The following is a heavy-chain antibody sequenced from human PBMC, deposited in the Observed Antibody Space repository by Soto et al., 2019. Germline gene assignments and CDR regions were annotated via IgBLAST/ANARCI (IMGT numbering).Heavy chain of an antibody. Sequence: QLQLQESGPGLVKPSETLSLNCTVSGGSISSSNYCWGWIRQPPGKGLEWIGTIYYSGRTYYNPSLKSRVAISVDTSKTQFSLTLSSATAADTAVYYCARHGIGTAVTPPTPNYYYYYGMDVWGQGTTVTVSS. CDR2: IYYSGRT. J-gene: IGHJ6*02. CDR1: GGSISSSNYC. CDR3: ARHGIGTAVTPPTPNYYYYYGMDV. V-gene: IGHV4-39*01. D-gene: IGHD4-17*01.